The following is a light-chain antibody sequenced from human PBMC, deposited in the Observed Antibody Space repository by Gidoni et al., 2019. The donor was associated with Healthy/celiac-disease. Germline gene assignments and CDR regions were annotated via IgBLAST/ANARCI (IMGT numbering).Light chain of an antibody. Sequence: DIQMTQSPSTLSASVGDRVTITLRASQSISSWLAWYQQKPGKAPKLLIYKASSLESGVPSRFSGSGSGTEFTLTISSLQPDDFATYYCQQYNSYSPVTFGPXTKVDIK. CDR3: QQYNSYSPVT. V-gene: IGKV1-5*03. CDR2: KAS. CDR1: QSISSW. J-gene: IGKJ3*01.